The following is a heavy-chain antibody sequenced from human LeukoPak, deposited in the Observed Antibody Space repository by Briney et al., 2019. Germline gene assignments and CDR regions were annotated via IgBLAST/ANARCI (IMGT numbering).Heavy chain of an antibody. CDR2: ISSSSYI. Sequence: GGSLRLSCAASGFTFSSYSMNWVRQAPGKGLEWVSSISSSSYIYYADSVKGGFTISRDSAKNSLYLQMNSLRAEDTAVYYCARSNTGNWFDPWGQGTLVTVSS. CDR3: ARSNTGNWFDP. V-gene: IGHV3-21*01. D-gene: IGHD2/OR15-2a*01. J-gene: IGHJ5*02. CDR1: GFTFSSYS.